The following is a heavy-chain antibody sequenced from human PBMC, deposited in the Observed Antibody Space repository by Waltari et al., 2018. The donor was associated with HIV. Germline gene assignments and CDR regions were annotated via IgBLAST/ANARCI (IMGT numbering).Heavy chain of an antibody. CDR2: INVGNGVT. CDR1: DSTFSKSA. V-gene: IGHV1-3*01. Sequence: QVQLVQSGAEVKKPGASVKVSCKASDSTFSKSAIHWMRQAPGQRLEWMGWINVGNGVTKYSQNFQGRVNIIRDTSATTAHMELSSLTSEDTSIYYCARIGYGLRDWGQGTLVTVSS. CDR3: ARIGYGLRD. D-gene: IGHD3-10*01. J-gene: IGHJ4*02.